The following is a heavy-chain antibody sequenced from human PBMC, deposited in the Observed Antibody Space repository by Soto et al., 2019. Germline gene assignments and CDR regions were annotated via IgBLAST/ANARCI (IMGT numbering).Heavy chain of an antibody. V-gene: IGHV1-69*02. J-gene: IGHJ4*02. Sequence: QVQLVQSGSEVKKPGSSVRVSCKTSGGTFSIYTISWVRQAPGQGLGWMGRVLPFLDITSYSQRFQGRVTRTAYRSTTTAYMELSSLRSEDTAVYYCARDRDNSNWPNFDSWGQGTLVTVSS. CDR3: ARDRDNSNWPNFDS. CDR2: VLPFLDIT. CDR1: GGTFSIYT. D-gene: IGHD6-13*01.